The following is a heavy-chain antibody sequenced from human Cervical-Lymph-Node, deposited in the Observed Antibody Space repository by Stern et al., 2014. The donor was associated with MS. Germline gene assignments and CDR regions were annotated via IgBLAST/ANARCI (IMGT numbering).Heavy chain of an antibody. J-gene: IGHJ5*02. V-gene: IGHV1-69*09. D-gene: IGHD2-21*02. CDR1: GGTFSSYT. CDR3: ASFVVVTAAFDP. Sequence: MQLVESGAEVKKPGSSVKVSCKASGGTFSSYTISWVRQAPGQGLEWMGRTIPILGIANYAQKVQGRVTITPDNSTSTATLELSSLRSEDTAVYYCASFVVVTAAFDPWGQGTLVTVSS. CDR2: TIPILGIA.